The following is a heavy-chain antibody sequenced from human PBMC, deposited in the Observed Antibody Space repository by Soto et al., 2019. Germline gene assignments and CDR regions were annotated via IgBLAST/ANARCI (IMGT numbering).Heavy chain of an antibody. Sequence: GSLRLSCAASGFAFQTYTMEWLRQPPGKGLEWVSSITISGNYICYADSVKGRFTISRDNGRNSVYLQMNSLRAEDTAVYYCAKVGVLRTTFRWLELWGQGT. CDR2: ITISGNYI. V-gene: IGHV3-21*01. J-gene: IGHJ5*02. CDR1: GFAFQTYT. CDR3: AKVGVLRTTFRWLEL. D-gene: IGHD2-8*01.